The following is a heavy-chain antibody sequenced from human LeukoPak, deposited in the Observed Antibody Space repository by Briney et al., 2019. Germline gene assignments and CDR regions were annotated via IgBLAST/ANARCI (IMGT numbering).Heavy chain of an antibody. D-gene: IGHD1-26*01. CDR1: GGTFSSYA. Sequence: ASVKVSCKASGGTFSSYAISWVRQAPGQGLEWMGGIIPIFGTANYAQKFQGRVTITTDESTSTAYMELSSLRPEDTAVYYCARDPTGGSYAFFDYWGQGTLVTVSS. V-gene: IGHV1-69*05. CDR3: ARDPTGGSYAFFDY. CDR2: IIPIFGTA. J-gene: IGHJ4*02.